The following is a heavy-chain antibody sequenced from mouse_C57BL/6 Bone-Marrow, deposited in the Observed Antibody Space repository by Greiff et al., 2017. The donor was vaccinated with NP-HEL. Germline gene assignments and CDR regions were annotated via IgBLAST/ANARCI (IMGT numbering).Heavy chain of an antibody. Sequence: EVQLVESGGDLVKPGGSLKLSCAASGFTFSSYGLSWVRQTPDKRLEWVATISSGGSYHYYPDSVKVRFTISIDNAKNTLYLQMSSLKSEETAMYYCGRTSYYDYDAWFAYWGQGTLVTVSA. CDR3: GRTSYYDYDAWFAY. D-gene: IGHD2-4*01. V-gene: IGHV5-6*01. CDR2: ISSGGSYH. J-gene: IGHJ3*01. CDR1: GFTFSSYG.